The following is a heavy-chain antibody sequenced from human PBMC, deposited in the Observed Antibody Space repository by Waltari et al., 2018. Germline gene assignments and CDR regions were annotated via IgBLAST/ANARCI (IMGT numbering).Heavy chain of an antibody. D-gene: IGHD5-12*01. CDR2: INPNSGGT. J-gene: IGHJ3*02. CDR1: GYTFTGYY. Sequence: QVQLVQSGAEVKKPGASVKVSCKASGYTFTGYYMNWVRQAPGQGLEWMGWINPNSGGTNYAKKFKGRVTMTRDTTISTAYMELGRLRSDDTAVYYCAKNAGYDMYAFDIWGQGTMVTVSS. V-gene: IGHV1-2*02. CDR3: AKNAGYDMYAFDI.